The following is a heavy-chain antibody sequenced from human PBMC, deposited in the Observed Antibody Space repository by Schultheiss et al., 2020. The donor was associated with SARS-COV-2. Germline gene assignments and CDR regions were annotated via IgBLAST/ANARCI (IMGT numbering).Heavy chain of an antibody. V-gene: IGHV3-48*03. CDR1: GFTFSSYE. J-gene: IGHJ4*02. D-gene: IGHD1-26*01. CDR2: ISSSGRTI. CDR3: ARERLGGSYD. Sequence: GGSLRLSCAASGFTFSSYEMNWVRQAPGKGLEWVSYISSSGRTIYYADSVKGRFTISRDNAKNSLYLQMNSLRAEDTAVYYCARERLGGSYDWGQGTLVTVSS.